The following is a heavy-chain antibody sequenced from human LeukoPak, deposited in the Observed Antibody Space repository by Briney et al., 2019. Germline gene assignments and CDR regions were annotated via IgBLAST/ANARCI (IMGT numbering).Heavy chain of an antibody. CDR2: ISSSSSYI. J-gene: IGHJ3*02. CDR3: ARVLGGSTSREDAFDI. V-gene: IGHV3-21*01. CDR1: GFTFSSYS. Sequence: GGALRLSCAASGFTFSSYSMNWVRQAPGKGLEWVSSISSSSSYIYYADSVKGRFTISRDNAKNSLYLQMYSLRAEDTAVYYCARVLGGSTSREDAFDIWGQGTMVTVSS. D-gene: IGHD2-2*01.